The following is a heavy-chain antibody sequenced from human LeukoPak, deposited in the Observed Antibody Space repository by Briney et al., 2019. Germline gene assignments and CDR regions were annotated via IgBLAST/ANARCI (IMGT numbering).Heavy chain of an antibody. V-gene: IGHV3-21*01. J-gene: IGHJ4*02. CDR1: GFTFSSYS. Sequence: GGSLRLSCAASGFTFSSYSMNWVRQAPGKGLEWVSYISSSRNYIFYADSVKGRFTISRDNAKNSLYLQMNSLRAEDTAVYYCARDPYYYDSSGYYGEGFDYWGRGTLVTVSS. D-gene: IGHD3-22*01. CDR2: ISSSRNYI. CDR3: ARDPYYYDSSGYYGEGFDY.